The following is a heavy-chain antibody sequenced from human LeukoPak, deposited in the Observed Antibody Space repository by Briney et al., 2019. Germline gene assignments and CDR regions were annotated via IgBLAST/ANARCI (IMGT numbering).Heavy chain of an antibody. CDR1: GFTVSSNY. CDR3: ATTGQGAFDI. CDR2: ISGSGGST. V-gene: IGHV3-23*01. Sequence: GGSLRLSCAASGFTVSSNYMSWVRQAPGKGLEWVSAISGSGGSTYYAGSVKGRFTISRDNSKNTLYLQMNSLRAEDTAVYYCATTGQGAFDIWGQGTMVTVSS. J-gene: IGHJ3*02.